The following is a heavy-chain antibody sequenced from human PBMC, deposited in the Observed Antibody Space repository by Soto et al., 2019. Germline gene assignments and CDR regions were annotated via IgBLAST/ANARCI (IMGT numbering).Heavy chain of an antibody. V-gene: IGHV3-21*06. Sequence: GGSLRLSCEGSGFNFRNFNMIWVRQAPGKGLERVSSVSGSSSHIYYADSVKGRFTVSRDNANNLVFLQMNGLRPEDTAMYYCARDLRGHYGPWGQGTMVTVSS. CDR2: VSGSSSHI. CDR1: GFNFRNFN. CDR3: ARDLRGHYGP. D-gene: IGHD4-17*01. J-gene: IGHJ3*01.